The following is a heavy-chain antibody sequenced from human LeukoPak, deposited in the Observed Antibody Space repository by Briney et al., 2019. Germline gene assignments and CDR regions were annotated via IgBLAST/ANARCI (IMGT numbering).Heavy chain of an antibody. D-gene: IGHD1-1*01. CDR1: GFTFSSFD. V-gene: IGHV3-13*01. J-gene: IGHJ6*03. CDR3: ARGPPRGKYYYMDV. Sequence: QTWGSLRLSCAASGFTFSSFDMHWVRQPTGQGLEWVSTIGTASDTYYPGSVEGRFTLSRDNAKNSLYLQMNSLTAGDTAVYYCARGPPRGKYYYMDVWGKGTTVTVSS. CDR2: IGTASDT.